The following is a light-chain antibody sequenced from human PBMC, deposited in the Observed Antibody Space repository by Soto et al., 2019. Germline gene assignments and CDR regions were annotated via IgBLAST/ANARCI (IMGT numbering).Light chain of an antibody. J-gene: IGKJ4*01. V-gene: IGKV3-20*01. CDR1: QSINNNY. Sequence: EVVLTQSPGTVSLSPGERATLSCRASQSINNNYLAWYQHKPGQAPRLLIYGASSRATGIPDRFIGSGSGTDFTLNISRLEPEDLAVYYCQQYGNSPPVTFGGGTKVDIK. CDR2: GAS. CDR3: QQYGNSPPVT.